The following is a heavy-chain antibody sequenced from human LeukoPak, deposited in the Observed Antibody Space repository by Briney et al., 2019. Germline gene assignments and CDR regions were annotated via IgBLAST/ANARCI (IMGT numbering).Heavy chain of an antibody. Sequence: HPGGSLRLSCAASGFTFSSYAMSWVRQAPGKGLEWVSAISGSGGSTYYADSVKGRFTISRDNSKNTLYLQMYSLRAEDTAVYYCASLLGYCSSTSCMDVWGQGTTVTVSS. CDR3: ASLLGYCSSTSCMDV. CDR2: ISGSGGST. J-gene: IGHJ6*02. CDR1: GFTFSSYA. D-gene: IGHD2-2*01. V-gene: IGHV3-23*01.